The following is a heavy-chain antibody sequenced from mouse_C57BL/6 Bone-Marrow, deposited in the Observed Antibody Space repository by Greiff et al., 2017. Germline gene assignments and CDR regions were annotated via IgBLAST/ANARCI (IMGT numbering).Heavy chain of an antibody. V-gene: IGHV1-64*01. Sequence: QVQLQQPGAELVKPGASVKLSCKASGYTFTSYWMHWVKQRPGQGLEWIGMIHPNSGSTNYNEKLKSKATLTVDKSSSTAYMQLSSLTSEDSAVYYWARGGYYYGSSWFAYWGQGTLVTVSA. CDR1: GYTFTSYW. D-gene: IGHD1-1*01. J-gene: IGHJ3*01. CDR3: ARGGYYYGSSWFAY. CDR2: IHPNSGST.